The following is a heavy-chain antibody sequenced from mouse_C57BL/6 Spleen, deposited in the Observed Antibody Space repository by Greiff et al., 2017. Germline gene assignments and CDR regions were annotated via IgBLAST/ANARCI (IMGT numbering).Heavy chain of an antibody. CDR3: ARADYDGCYGPFAY. J-gene: IGHJ3*01. V-gene: IGHV1-74*01. CDR2: IYPSDSDT. Sequence: QVQLQQPGAELVKPGASVKVSCKASGYTFTSYWMHWVKQRPGQGLEWIGRIYPSDSDTNYNQKFKGKATLTVDKSSSTAYMQLSSLTSEDSAVYVGARADYDGCYGPFAYWGQGTLVTVSA. D-gene: IGHD2-3*01. CDR1: GYTFTSYW.